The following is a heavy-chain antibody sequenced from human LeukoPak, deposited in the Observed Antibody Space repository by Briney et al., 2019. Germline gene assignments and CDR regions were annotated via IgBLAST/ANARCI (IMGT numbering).Heavy chain of an antibody. D-gene: IGHD2-15*01. Sequence: GGSLRLSCAASGFTFSSYWMSWVRQAPGKGLEWVANIKQGGSDKYYVDSVKGRFTISRDNAKNSLYLQMNSLRAEDTAVYYCARSLGYCSAGSCFPLDYWGQGTLVTVSS. CDR1: GFTFSSYW. V-gene: IGHV3-7*05. CDR2: IKQGGSDK. J-gene: IGHJ4*02. CDR3: ARSLGYCSAGSCFPLDY.